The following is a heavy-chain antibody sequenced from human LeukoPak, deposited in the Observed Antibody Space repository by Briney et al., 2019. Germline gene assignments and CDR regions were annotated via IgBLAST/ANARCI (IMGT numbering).Heavy chain of an antibody. D-gene: IGHD2-8*02. CDR2: ITGTGGRGGI. CDR3: AKGDRGHCTGVKCYPFDY. J-gene: IGHJ4*02. CDR1: GFTYANYA. Sequence: GGSLRLSCVASGFTYANYAMNWVRQAPGKRLQWVASITGTGGRGGIYYADSVKGRFTISRDNSKNTLFLQMSSLRAEDTAVYHCAKGDRGHCTGVKCYPFDYWGQGIVVTVSS. V-gene: IGHV3-23*01.